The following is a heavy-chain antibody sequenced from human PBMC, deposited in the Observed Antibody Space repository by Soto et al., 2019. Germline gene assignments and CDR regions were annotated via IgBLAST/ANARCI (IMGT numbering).Heavy chain of an antibody. D-gene: IGHD3-22*01. Sequence: QLQLQESGSGLVKPSQTLSLTCAVSGGSISSGGSSWTWIRQPPGKGLEWIGYIYHSVSTYYNPSLKSRVTISLDRSKNQFSLRLSSVTAADTAVYYCARGAVVNFDSWGQGTLVTVSS. CDR1: GGSISSGGSS. J-gene: IGHJ4*02. CDR3: ARGAVVNFDS. CDR2: IYHSVST. V-gene: IGHV4-30-2*01.